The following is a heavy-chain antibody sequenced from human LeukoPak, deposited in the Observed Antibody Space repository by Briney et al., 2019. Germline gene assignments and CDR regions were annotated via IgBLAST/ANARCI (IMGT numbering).Heavy chain of an antibody. V-gene: IGHV3-30-3*01. Sequence: TGGSLRLSCAASGFTFSSYAMHWVRQAPGKGLEWVAVISYDGSNKYYADSVKGRFTISRDNSKNTLYLQMNSLRAEDTAVYYCARGEVTTLDYWGQGTLVTVSS. D-gene: IGHD4-17*01. CDR2: ISYDGSNK. J-gene: IGHJ4*02. CDR3: ARGEVTTLDY. CDR1: GFTFSSYA.